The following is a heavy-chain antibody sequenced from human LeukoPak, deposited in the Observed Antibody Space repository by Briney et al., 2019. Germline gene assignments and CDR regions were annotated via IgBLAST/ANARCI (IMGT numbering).Heavy chain of an antibody. D-gene: IGHD3-22*01. CDR2: FRGKANSYAT. CDR3: TRPSYDSSVSGVVY. V-gene: IGHV3-73*01. J-gene: IGHJ4*02. CDR1: GFTFSGSA. Sequence: GGSLKLSCATSGFTFSGSAIHWVRQASGKGLEWVGRFRGKANSYATTDVASVRGRFSISRDDSKNTAYLQMNSLKTEDTAVYYCTRPSYDSSVSGVVYWGQGTLVTVSS.